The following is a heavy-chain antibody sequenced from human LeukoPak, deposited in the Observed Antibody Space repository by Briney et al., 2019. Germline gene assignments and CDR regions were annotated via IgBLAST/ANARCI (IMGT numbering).Heavy chain of an antibody. CDR1: GGSISSSSYY. D-gene: IGHD2-2*03. J-gene: IGHJ4*02. V-gene: IGHV4-39*01. CDR2: IYYSGST. CDR3: ARLEIVVVPAAIDY. Sequence: SETLSLTCTVSGGSISSSSYYWGWLRQPPGKGLEWIGSIYYSGSTYYNPSLKSRVTIPVDTSKNQFSLKLSSVTAADTAVYYCARLEIVVVPAAIDYWGQGTLVTVSS.